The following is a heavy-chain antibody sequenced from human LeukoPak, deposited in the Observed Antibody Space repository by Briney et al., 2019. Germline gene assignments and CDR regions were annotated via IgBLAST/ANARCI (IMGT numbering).Heavy chain of an antibody. V-gene: IGHV1-2*02. Sequence: ASVKVSCKASGYTFTGYYMHWVRQAPGQGLEWMGWINPNSGGTNYAQKFQGRVTMTRDTSISTAYMELSRLRSDDTAVYYCARVSHTNWNDDILDYWGQGTLVTVSS. CDR1: GYTFTGYY. D-gene: IGHD1-1*01. J-gene: IGHJ4*02. CDR2: INPNSGGT. CDR3: ARVSHTNWNDDILDY.